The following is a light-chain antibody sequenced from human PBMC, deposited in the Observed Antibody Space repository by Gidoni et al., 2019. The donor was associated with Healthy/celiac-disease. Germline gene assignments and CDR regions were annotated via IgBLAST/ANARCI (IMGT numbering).Light chain of an antibody. CDR1: QSISSY. J-gene: IGKJ2*01. Sequence: DIQMTQSPSSLSASVGDRVTITCRASQSISSYLNWYQQKPGKAPKLLIYAESSLQSGVPSRFSGSGSGTDFTLTISSLQPEDFATYYCQQSYSTPGTFGQGTKLDIK. CDR3: QQSYSTPGT. CDR2: AES. V-gene: IGKV1-39*01.